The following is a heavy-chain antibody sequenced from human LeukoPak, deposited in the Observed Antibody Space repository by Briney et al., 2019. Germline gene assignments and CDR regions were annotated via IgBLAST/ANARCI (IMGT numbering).Heavy chain of an antibody. CDR3: ARHPYYRIAAGYYFDY. V-gene: IGHV4-59*08. D-gene: IGHD3-10*01. CDR1: GGFISSYY. CDR2: IYYSGST. J-gene: IGHJ4*02. Sequence: PSETLSLTCTVSGGFISSYYWSWIRQPPGKGLEWIGYIYYSGSTNYNPSLKSRVTISVDTSKNQFSLKLSSVTAADTAVYYCARHPYYRIAAGYYFDYWGQGTLVTVSS.